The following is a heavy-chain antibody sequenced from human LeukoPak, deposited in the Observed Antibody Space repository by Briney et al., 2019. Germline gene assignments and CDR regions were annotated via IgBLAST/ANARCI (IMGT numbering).Heavy chain of an antibody. Sequence: SETLSLTCAVYGGSFSGYYWSWIRQPPGKGLEWIGYIYYSGSTNYNPSLKSRVTISVDTSKNQFSLKLSSVTAADTAVYYCAGRYSSGWYDYWGQGTLVTVSS. CDR3: AGRYSSGWYDY. V-gene: IGHV4-59*08. D-gene: IGHD6-19*01. CDR2: IYYSGST. J-gene: IGHJ4*02. CDR1: GGSFSGYY.